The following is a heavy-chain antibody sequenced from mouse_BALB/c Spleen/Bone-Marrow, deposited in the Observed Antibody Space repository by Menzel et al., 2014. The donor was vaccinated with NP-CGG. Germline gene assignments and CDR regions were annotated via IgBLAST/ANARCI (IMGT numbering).Heavy chain of an antibody. J-gene: IGHJ3*01. CDR1: GFSLTSYG. CDR2: IWAGGST. V-gene: IGHV2-9*02. D-gene: IGHD2-10*01. CDR3: AREGLLLYRGFAY. Sequence: VKVVESGPGLVAPSQSLSITCTVSGFSLTSYGVHWVRQPPGKGLEWLGVIWAGGSTNYNSALMSRLSISKDNSKNQVFLKMNSLQTDDTAMYYCAREGLLLYRGFAYWGQGALVTVSA.